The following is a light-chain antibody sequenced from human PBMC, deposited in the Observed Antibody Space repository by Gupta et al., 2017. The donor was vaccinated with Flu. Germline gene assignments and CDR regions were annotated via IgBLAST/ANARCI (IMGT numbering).Light chain of an antibody. J-gene: IGLJ2*01. V-gene: IGLV1-40*01. CDR1: SSNIVAELD. CDR3: QLYDNSLDGEV. CDR2: AND. Sequence: VTISCTGSSSNIVAELDVHWYQQLPDKAPHLIIYANDIRPSGVPDRFSGSKSGNSASLALNGVKAEDEADYYCQLYDNSLDGEVFGPGTTLSVL.